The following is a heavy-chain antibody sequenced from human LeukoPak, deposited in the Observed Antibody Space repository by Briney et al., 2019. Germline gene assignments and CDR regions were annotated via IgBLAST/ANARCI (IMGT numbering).Heavy chain of an antibody. CDR2: ITSSGDNT. V-gene: IGHV3-23*01. CDR3: AKRRWDGSIDY. CDR1: GFTFSSCA. J-gene: IGHJ4*02. D-gene: IGHD5-24*01. Sequence: GGSLRLSCAASGFTFSSCAMTWVRQAPGKGLEWVSAITSSGDNTYSADSVKGRFNISRDNSKDTLYLQMNSLRADDTAVFYCAKRRWDGSIDYWGQGTLVTVSS.